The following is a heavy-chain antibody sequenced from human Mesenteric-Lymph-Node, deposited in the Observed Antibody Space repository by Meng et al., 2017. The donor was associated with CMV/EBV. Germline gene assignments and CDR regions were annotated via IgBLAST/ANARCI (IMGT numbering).Heavy chain of an antibody. CDR1: GFTFSSYT. CDR3: ARSGASNGGAFDI. D-gene: IGHD2-8*01. J-gene: IGHJ3*02. Sequence: GGSLRLSCVASGFTFSSYTMNWVRQAPGKGLEWASAISTSGGTTTYADSVKGRFTISRDNSKNTLYLQMNSLRADDTAVYYCARSGASNGGAFDIWGQGTMVTVSS. CDR2: ISTSGGTT. V-gene: IGHV3-23*01.